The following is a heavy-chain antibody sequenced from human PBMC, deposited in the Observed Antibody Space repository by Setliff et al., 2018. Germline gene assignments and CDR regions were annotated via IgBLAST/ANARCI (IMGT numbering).Heavy chain of an antibody. V-gene: IGHV1-8*03. J-gene: IGHJ6*03. CDR2: MNPNSGNT. Sequence: ASVKVSCKASGYTFTSYDINWVRQATGQGLEWMGWMNPNSGNTGYAQKFQGRVTITRNTSISTAYMELSSLRPEDTAVYYCARVKVIVGATPRTYYMDVWGKGTTVTVSS. D-gene: IGHD1-26*01. CDR1: GYTFTSYD. CDR3: ARVKVIVGATPRTYYMDV.